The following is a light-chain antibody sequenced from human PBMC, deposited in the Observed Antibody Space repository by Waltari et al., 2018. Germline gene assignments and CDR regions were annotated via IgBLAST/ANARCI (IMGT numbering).Light chain of an antibody. Sequence: LVLTQSPSASASLRASVKLTCTLSRGYSSNVIAWLQQQPGKGPRYLMKVNSDGLHRKGDAIPDRFSASDSGTGYYLTLSSLQSEYEADYYCQTGGHGTWVFGGGTKLTVL. CDR2: VNSDGLH. V-gene: IGLV4-69*01. CDR1: RGYSSNV. CDR3: QTGGHGTWV. J-gene: IGLJ3*02.